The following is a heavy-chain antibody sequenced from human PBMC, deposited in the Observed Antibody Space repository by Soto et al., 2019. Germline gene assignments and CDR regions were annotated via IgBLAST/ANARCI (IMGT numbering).Heavy chain of an antibody. CDR3: ARGGSSTYFYGAGRGPWAFDI. D-gene: IGHD3-10*01. CDR2: INDRGST. CDR1: GGSVSGYY. V-gene: IGHV4-34*01. Sequence: SETLSLTCAVYGGSVSGYYCSYIRQSPGKGLEWIGEINDRGSTNYNPSLKSRVTISVDTSKNQFSLKLSSVTAADTAIYYCARGGSSTYFYGAGRGPWAFDIWGLGTMVT. J-gene: IGHJ3*02.